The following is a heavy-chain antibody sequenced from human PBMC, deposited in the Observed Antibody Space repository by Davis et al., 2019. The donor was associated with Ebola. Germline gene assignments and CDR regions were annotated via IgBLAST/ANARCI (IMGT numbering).Heavy chain of an antibody. CDR2: INPNSGGT. J-gene: IGHJ5*02. V-gene: IGHV1-2*06. D-gene: IGHD2-15*01. CDR3: ARELGCSGGSCYFFVGWFDP. CDR1: GYTFTGYY. Sequence: ASVKVSCKASGYTFTGYYMHWVRQAPGQGLEWMGRINPNSGGTNYAQKFQGRVTMTRDTSISTAYMELSRLRSDDTAVYYCARELGCSGGSCYFFVGWFDPWGQGTLVTVSS.